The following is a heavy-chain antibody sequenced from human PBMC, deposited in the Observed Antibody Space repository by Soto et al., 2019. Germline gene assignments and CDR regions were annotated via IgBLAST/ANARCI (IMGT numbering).Heavy chain of an antibody. V-gene: IGHV3-30*18. CDR2: ISADGSDK. CDR1: GFTFSNFG. Sequence: GGSLRLSCAASGFTFSNFGMHWVRQAPGKGLEWVAAISADGSDKYFSGSVKGRFTISRDNSKNTLFLQMNSLTVEDTAVYYCVKGSDVARQELDYWGQGTLVTVSS. CDR3: VKGSDVARQELDY. J-gene: IGHJ4*02. D-gene: IGHD3-3*01.